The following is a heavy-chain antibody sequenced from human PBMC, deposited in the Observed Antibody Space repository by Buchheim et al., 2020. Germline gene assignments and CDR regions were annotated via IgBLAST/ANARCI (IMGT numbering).Heavy chain of an antibody. V-gene: IGHV3-23*01. Sequence: EVQLLESGGGLVQPGGSLRLSCAASGFTFSSYAISWVRQAPGKGLEWVSAISGSGGSTYYADSVKGRFTISRDNSKNRLYLQMNSLRAEDTAVYYCAKMGRPYYYDSSGYSTGGVYFDYWGQGTL. J-gene: IGHJ4*02. D-gene: IGHD3-22*01. CDR1: GFTFSSYA. CDR2: ISGSGGST. CDR3: AKMGRPYYYDSSGYSTGGVYFDY.